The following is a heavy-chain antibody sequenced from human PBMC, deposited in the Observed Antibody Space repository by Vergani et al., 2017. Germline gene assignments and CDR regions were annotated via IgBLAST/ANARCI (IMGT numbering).Heavy chain of an antibody. CDR1: GGSISSYY. Sequence: QVQLQQWGAGLLKPSETLSLTCAVSGGSISSYYWSWIRQPPGKGLEGIGYIYYSGSTNYNPSLKSRVTISVATSKIQFSLKLSSVTAADTAVDYCARAGSSGYYPDWXFDRWGRGTLVTVSA. J-gene: IGHJ2*01. CDR2: IYYSGST. V-gene: IGHV4-59*01. D-gene: IGHD3-22*01. CDR3: ARAGSSGYYPDWXFDR.